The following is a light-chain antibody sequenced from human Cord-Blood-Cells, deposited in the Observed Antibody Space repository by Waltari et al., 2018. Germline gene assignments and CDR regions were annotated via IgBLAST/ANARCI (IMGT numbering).Light chain of an antibody. CDR1: QSLLHSNGYNY. CDR2: FGS. V-gene: IGKV2-28*01. J-gene: IGKJ3*01. CDR3: MQALDSRFT. Sequence: DIVMTQSPLSLPVTPGEPASISCRSSQSLLHSNGYNYLDWYLQKPGQSPQLLIYFGSNRVSGVTDWFSGSESGTDLTQTISRVQAEYVGVYYCMQALDSRFTSGPATKVDIK.